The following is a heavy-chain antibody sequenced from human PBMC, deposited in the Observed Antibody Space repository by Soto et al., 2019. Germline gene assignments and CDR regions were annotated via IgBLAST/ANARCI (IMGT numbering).Heavy chain of an antibody. CDR1: GYIFIDYW. CDR2: IYPSDSTV. D-gene: IGHD1-7*01. J-gene: IGHJ5*02. V-gene: IGHV5-51*01. CDR3: ARGNVANYFEP. Sequence: PGESLKISCKASGYIFIDYWIGWVRQMPGKGLEWMGIIYPSDSTVKYSPSVQGQVTMSVDKSISTAYLQWSSLKASDAAVYYCARGNVANYFEPWGQGTLVTVSS.